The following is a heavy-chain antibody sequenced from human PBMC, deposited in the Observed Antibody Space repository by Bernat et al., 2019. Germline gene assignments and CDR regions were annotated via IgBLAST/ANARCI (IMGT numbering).Heavy chain of an antibody. V-gene: IGHV4-39*01. D-gene: IGHD2-15*01. CDR3: VSFENAPVVVVDNLGYFDY. CDR2: IYYSGST. CDR1: GGSISSSSYY. J-gene: IGHJ4*02. Sequence: QLQLQESGPGLVKPSETLSLTCTVSGGSISSSSYYWGWIRQPPGKGLEWIGSIYYSGSTYYNPSLKSRVTISVDTSKNQFSLKLSSVTAADTAVYYCVSFENAPVVVVDNLGYFDYWGQGTLVTVSS.